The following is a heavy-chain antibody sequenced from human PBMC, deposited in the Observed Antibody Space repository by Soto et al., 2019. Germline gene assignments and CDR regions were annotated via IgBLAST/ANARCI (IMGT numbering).Heavy chain of an antibody. CDR2: ISVSVGST. J-gene: IGHJ5*01. CDR3: AKDRTIAARNFDS. V-gene: IGHV3-23*01. D-gene: IGHD6-6*01. CDR1: GFPFSDHG. Sequence: PGGSLRLSCTASGFPFSDHGMHLVRQSPGKGLEWVSSISVSVGSTFYADSVKGRFTISRDNTMNTLYLQMNRLRAEDTAVYYCAKDRTIAARNFDSWGQGQLVTVSS.